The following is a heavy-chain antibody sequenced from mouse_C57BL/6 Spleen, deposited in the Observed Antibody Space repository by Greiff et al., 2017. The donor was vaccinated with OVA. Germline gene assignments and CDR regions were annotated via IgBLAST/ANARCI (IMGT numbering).Heavy chain of an antibody. D-gene: IGHD1-1*01. CDR3: ARGGFMTTVVEVDY. CDR1: GYTFTSYW. CDR2: IDPSDSYT. Sequence: QVQLQQPGAELVKPGASVKLSCKASGYTFTSYWMQWVKQRPGQGLEWIGEIDPSDSYTNYNQNFKGKATLTVDTSSSTAYMQLSSLTSEDSAVDYCARGGFMTTVVEVDYWGQGTTLTVSS. V-gene: IGHV1-50*01. J-gene: IGHJ2*01.